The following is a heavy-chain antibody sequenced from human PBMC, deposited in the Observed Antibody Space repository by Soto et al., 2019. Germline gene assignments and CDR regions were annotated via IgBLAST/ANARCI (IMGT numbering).Heavy chain of an antibody. D-gene: IGHD6-13*01. CDR1: GGTFSSYA. CDR3: ARDVGIAAAAFFDY. J-gene: IGHJ4*01. Sequence: SVKVSCKASGGTFSSYAISWVRQAPGQGLEWMGGIIPIFGTANYAQKFQGRVTITADESTSTAYMELSSLRSEDTAVYYCARDVGIAAAAFFDYWGHGTLVTVSS. CDR2: IIPIFGTA. V-gene: IGHV1-69*13.